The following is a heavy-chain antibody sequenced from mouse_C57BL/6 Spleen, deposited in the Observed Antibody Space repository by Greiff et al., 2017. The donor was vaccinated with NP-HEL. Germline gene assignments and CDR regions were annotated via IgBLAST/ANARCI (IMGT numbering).Heavy chain of an antibody. CDR1: GYTFTSYW. CDR2: IDPSDSET. CDR3: ARSIYYYGSSYYFDY. D-gene: IGHD1-1*01. J-gene: IGHJ2*01. Sequence: QVQLQQPGAELVRPGSSVKLSCKASGYTFTSYWMHWVKQRPIQGLEWIGNIDPSDSETHYNQKFKDKATLTVDKSSSTAYMQLSSLTSEDSAVYYCARSIYYYGSSYYFDYWGQGTTLTVSS. V-gene: IGHV1-52*01.